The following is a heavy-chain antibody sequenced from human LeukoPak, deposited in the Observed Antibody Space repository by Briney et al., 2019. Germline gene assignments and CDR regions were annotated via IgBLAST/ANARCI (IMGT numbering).Heavy chain of an antibody. CDR3: ARLGSSSWYETKSYFDY. CDR1: GGSISSYY. V-gene: IGHV4-4*07. CDR2: IYTSGST. J-gene: IGHJ4*02. D-gene: IGHD6-13*01. Sequence: KPSETLSLTCTVSGGSISSYYWSWIRQPAGKGLEWIGRIYTSGSTNYNPSLKSRVTMSVDTSKNQLSLKLSSVTAADTAVYYCARLGSSSWYETKSYFDYWGQGTLVTVSS.